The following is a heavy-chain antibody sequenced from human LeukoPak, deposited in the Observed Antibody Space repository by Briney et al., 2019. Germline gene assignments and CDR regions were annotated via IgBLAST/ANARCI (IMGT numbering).Heavy chain of an antibody. CDR2: IYHSGST. CDR3: ARHRVGSGDTYYDFWSGYSGFDP. J-gene: IGHJ5*02. D-gene: IGHD3-3*01. V-gene: IGHV4-38-2*01. Sequence: AETLSLTCAVSGYSISSGYYWGWIRQPPGKGLEWVGRIYHSGSTYYNPSLKSRVTISVDTSKNQFSLKLSSVTAADTAVYYCARHRVGSGDTYYDFWSGYSGFDPWGQGTLVTVSS. CDR1: GYSISSGYY.